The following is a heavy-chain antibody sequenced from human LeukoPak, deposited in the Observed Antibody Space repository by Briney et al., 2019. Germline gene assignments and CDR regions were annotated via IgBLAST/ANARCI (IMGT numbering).Heavy chain of an antibody. V-gene: IGHV3-74*01. CDR1: GFTFSTYW. D-gene: IGHD3-16*01. Sequence: GGSLRLSCAASGFTFSTYWMHWVRQAPGKGLVWVSRINRDGTSTDYADSVKGRFTISRDNARNTLYLQMNSLRADDTAVYYCAREYYGIESWGQGTLVTVSS. J-gene: IGHJ4*02. CDR2: INRDGTST. CDR3: AREYYGIES.